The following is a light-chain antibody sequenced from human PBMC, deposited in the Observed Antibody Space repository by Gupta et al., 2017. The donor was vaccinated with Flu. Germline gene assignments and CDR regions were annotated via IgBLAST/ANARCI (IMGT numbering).Light chain of an antibody. CDR3: CSYAGSNTLM. V-gene: IGLV2-23*01. Sequence: VSGSPGQAITISCTGSSSDVGRYNLVSWYQQHPGKAPKLIIYEDNKRPSGVSNRFSGSHSGITASLTISGLQAEDEADYYCCSYAGSNTLMFGGGTKLTVL. CDR1: SSDVGRYNL. CDR2: EDN. J-gene: IGLJ3*02.